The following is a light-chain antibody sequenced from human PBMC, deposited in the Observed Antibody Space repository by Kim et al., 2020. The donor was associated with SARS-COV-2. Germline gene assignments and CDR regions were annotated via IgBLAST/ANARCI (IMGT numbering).Light chain of an antibody. CDR2: GEN. J-gene: IGLJ2*01. CDR3: NCRDSSGNHLV. CDR1: SLRNYY. Sequence: ALGQTDRITCQGDSLRNYYASWYQQKPGQAPVFVIYGENNRPSGIPDRFSGSFSGNTASLTITGAQAEDEADYYCNCRDSSGNHLVFGGGTQLTVL. V-gene: IGLV3-19*01.